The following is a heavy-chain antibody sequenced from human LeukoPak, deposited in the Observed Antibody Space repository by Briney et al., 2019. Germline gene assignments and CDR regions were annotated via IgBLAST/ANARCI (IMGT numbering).Heavy chain of an antibody. CDR1: GFPFSSYW. V-gene: IGHV3-7*01. J-gene: IGHJ4*02. Sequence: GGSLRLSCAGSGFPFSSYWMRWVRQAPGKVPEWVASIKQDGSESYYVDSVKGRFTISRDNAKNSLYLQMNSLRADDTAIYYCAREEDNSDHYLREDYWGQGTLVTVSS. D-gene: IGHD2/OR15-2a*01. CDR2: IKQDGSES. CDR3: AREEDNSDHYLREDY.